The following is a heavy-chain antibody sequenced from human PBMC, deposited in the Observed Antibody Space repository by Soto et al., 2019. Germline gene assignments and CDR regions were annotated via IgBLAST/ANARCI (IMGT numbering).Heavy chain of an antibody. Sequence: GSLRLSCAASGFTSSSYSMNWVRQAPGKGLEWVSSISSSSSYIYYAVSVKGRFTIARDNAKNSLYLQMNSLRAEDTSVYYCARDAYTAMAPMDVWGQGTTVTVSS. CDR1: GFTSSSYS. CDR3: ARDAYTAMAPMDV. CDR2: ISSSSSYI. J-gene: IGHJ6*02. D-gene: IGHD5-18*01. V-gene: IGHV3-21*01.